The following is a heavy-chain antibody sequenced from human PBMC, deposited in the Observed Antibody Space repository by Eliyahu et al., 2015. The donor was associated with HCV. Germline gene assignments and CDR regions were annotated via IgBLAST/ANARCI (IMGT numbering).Heavy chain of an antibody. CDR1: GYTFTXYX. D-gene: IGHD4-17*01. V-gene: IGHV1-2*04. Sequence: QVQLVQSGAEVKKPGASVKVSXXASGYTFTXYXXXWVRQAPXQGLEWMGWINPNSGGTNYAQKFQGWVTMTRDTSISTAYMELSRLRSDDTAVYYCARGRSDTDYGDLPGWYFDLWGRGTLVTVSS. J-gene: IGHJ2*01. CDR3: ARGRSDTDYGDLPGWYFDL. CDR2: INPNSGGT.